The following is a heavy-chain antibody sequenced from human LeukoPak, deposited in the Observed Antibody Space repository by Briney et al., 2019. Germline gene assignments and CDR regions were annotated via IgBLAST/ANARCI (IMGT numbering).Heavy chain of an antibody. CDR1: GFTFSNYG. V-gene: IGHV3-30*03. CDR2: ISYEGRTT. CDR3: ARVSANDYGDSRHLDY. J-gene: IGHJ4*02. Sequence: GGSLRLSCAGAGFTFSNYGMHWVRQAPGKGLDWVAVISYEGRTTYYADSVKGRFTISRDNSKNTLYLQMNSLRAEDTAVYYCARVSANDYGDSRHLDYWGQGTLVTVSS. D-gene: IGHD4-17*01.